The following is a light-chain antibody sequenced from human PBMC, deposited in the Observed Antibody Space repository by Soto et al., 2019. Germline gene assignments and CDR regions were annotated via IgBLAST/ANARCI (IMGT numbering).Light chain of an antibody. V-gene: IGLV2-14*03. CDR3: SSYTSTNTLV. CDR1: SSDVGDYNY. J-gene: IGLJ2*01. Sequence: QSALTQPASVSGSPGQSITISCTGTSSDVGDYNYVSWYQQDPGKAPKLIIYGVSNRPSGISNRFSGSKSGNTASLTISGLQAEDEAEYYCSSYTSTNTLVFGGGTKVTVL. CDR2: GVS.